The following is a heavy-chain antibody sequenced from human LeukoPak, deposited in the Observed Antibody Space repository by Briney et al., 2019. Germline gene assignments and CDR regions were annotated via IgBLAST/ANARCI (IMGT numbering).Heavy chain of an antibody. J-gene: IGHJ6*03. D-gene: IGHD6-6*01. Sequence: GGSLRLSCAASGFTFSRYSMNWVRQAPGKGLEWVSSISRSSTYTHYADSVKGRFTISRDNATNSLFLQMNSLRAEDTAVYYCARGFGSSSFYYYYMDVWGKGTTVTVSS. CDR1: GFTFSRYS. CDR3: ARGFGSSSFYYYYMDV. V-gene: IGHV3-21*01. CDR2: ISRSSTYT.